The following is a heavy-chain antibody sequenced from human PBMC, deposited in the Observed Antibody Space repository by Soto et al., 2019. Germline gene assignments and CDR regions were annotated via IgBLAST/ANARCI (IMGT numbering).Heavy chain of an antibody. J-gene: IGHJ5*01. CDR2: ISGGGGNT. Sequence: GGSLRLSCAASRFTFSSYAMNWVRLAPGRGLEWVSLISGGGGNTYYTDSVKGRFTISRDNSKNTLFLQMNRLRAEDTAVYYCAKGSDLFDSWGQGTLVTVSS. V-gene: IGHV3-23*01. CDR1: RFTFSSYA. CDR3: AKGSDLFDS.